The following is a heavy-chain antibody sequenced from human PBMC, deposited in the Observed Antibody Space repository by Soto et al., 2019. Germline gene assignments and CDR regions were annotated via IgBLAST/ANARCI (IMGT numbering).Heavy chain of an antibody. D-gene: IGHD2-8*01. CDR2: IWYDGSNK. Sequence: PGGSLRLSCAASGFTFSSYGMHWVRQAPGKGLEWVAVIWYDGSNKYYADSVKGRFTISRDNSKNTLYLQMNSLRAEDTAVYYCARDKKDSVLYWYFDLWGRGTLVTVSS. J-gene: IGHJ2*01. CDR1: GFTFSSYG. V-gene: IGHV3-33*01. CDR3: ARDKKDSVLYWYFDL.